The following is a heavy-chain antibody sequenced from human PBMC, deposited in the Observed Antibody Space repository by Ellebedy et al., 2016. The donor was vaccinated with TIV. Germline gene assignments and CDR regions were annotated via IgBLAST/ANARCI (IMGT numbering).Heavy chain of an antibody. J-gene: IGHJ6*02. CDR2: ISGSSSTI. CDR1: GFTFSSYD. Sequence: GESLKISCAVSGFTFSSYDMFWVRQAPGKGLEWLSYISGSSSTIYYADSVKGRFTISRDNAKNSLSLQMNSLRAEDTAVYYCARAPYYYDSPKPYGMDVWGQGTTVTVSS. D-gene: IGHD3-22*01. V-gene: IGHV3-48*04. CDR3: ARAPYYYDSPKPYGMDV.